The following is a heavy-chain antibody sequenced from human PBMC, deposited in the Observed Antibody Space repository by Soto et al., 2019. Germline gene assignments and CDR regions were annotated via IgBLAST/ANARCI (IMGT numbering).Heavy chain of an antibody. J-gene: IGHJ6*03. V-gene: IGHV3-30*18. CDR2: ISYDGSNK. CDR1: GFTFSSYG. Sequence: GGSLRLSCAASGFTFSSYGMHWVRQAPGKGLEWVAVISYDGSNKYYADSVKGRFTNSRDNSKNTLYLQMNSLRAEDTAVYYCAKDIVPPGYCSSTSCFLMDVWGKGTTVTVSS. CDR3: AKDIVPPGYCSSTSCFLMDV. D-gene: IGHD2-2*01.